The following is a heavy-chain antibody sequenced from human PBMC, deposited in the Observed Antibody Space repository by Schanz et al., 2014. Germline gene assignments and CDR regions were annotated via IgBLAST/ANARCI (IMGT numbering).Heavy chain of an antibody. Sequence: QLQLQESGAGLVKPSETLSLMCTVSGGSISRSISYWGWIRQPPGKGLEWIGTIYYSGSTYYNPSLKSRVTISVDTSKNQFSLKLSSVTAADTAVYYCARDQGTGDIPILRPAYGMDVWGQGTTVTVSS. J-gene: IGHJ6*02. D-gene: IGHD7-27*01. CDR1: GGSISRSISY. CDR3: ARDQGTGDIPILRPAYGMDV. CDR2: IYYSGST. V-gene: IGHV4-39*07.